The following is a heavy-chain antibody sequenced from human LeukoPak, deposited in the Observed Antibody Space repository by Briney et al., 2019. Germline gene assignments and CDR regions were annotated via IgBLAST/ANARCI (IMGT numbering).Heavy chain of an antibody. J-gene: IGHJ4*02. V-gene: IGHV3-23*01. Sequence: GGSLRLSCEASGFIFSNYAMNWVRQVPGKGLEWVSGITTRGGSTYYADSVKGRFTTSRDNSKNTLYLQVNSLRAEDTAFYYCARSTSFWFFDYWGQGTLVTVSS. CDR3: ARSTSFWFFDY. D-gene: IGHD3-9*01. CDR2: ITTRGGST. CDR1: GFIFSNYA.